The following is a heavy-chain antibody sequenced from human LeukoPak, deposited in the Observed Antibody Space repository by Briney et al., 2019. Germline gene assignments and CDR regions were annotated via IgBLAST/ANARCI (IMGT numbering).Heavy chain of an antibody. Sequence: SETLSLTCAVSGYSISSGYYWGWIRQPPGKGLEWIGSIYHSGSTYYNPSLKSRVTISVDTSKNQFSLKLSSVTAADTAVYYCARGGYYGDPPLDYWGQGGLGTVSS. D-gene: IGHD4-17*01. CDR2: IYHSGST. CDR3: ARGGYYGDPPLDY. CDR1: GYSISSGYY. J-gene: IGHJ4*02. V-gene: IGHV4-38-2*01.